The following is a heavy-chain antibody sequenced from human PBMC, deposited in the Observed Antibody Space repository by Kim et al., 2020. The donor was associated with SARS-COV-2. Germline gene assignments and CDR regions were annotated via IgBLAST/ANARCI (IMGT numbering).Heavy chain of an antibody. D-gene: IGHD6-13*01. J-gene: IGHJ4*02. Sequence: ASVKVSCKASGYTFTSYAMHWVRQAPGQRLEWMGWINAGNGNTKYSQKFQGRVTITRDTSASTAYMELSSLRSEDTAVYYCARATWGSSWSDYWGQGTLVTVSS. CDR1: GYTFTSYA. CDR3: ARATWGSSWSDY. V-gene: IGHV1-3*01. CDR2: INAGNGNT.